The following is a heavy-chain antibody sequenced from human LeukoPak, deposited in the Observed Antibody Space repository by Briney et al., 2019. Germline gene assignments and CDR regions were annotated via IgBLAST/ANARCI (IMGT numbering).Heavy chain of an antibody. V-gene: IGHV3-23*01. D-gene: IGHD2-2*01. CDR1: GFTFSSYA. CDR2: ISGSGGST. Sequence: GGSLRLSCAASGFTFSSYAMTWVRQAPGKGLEWVSAISGSGGSTYYADSVKGRLTISRDNSKNTLYLQINSLRAEDTAVYYCAKDSVVLPPASDWFDPWGQGTLVTVSS. CDR3: AKDSVVLPPASDWFDP. J-gene: IGHJ5*02.